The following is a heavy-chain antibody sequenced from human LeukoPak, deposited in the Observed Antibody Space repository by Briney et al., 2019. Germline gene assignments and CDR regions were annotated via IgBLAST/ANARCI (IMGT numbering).Heavy chain of an antibody. CDR1: GYTFTGYY. V-gene: IGHV1-2*02. CDR2: INPNSGGT. CDR3: ARDLVVGADGFDY. J-gene: IGHJ4*02. Sequence: ASVKVSCKASGYTFTGYYMHWVRQAPGQGLEWMGWINPNSGGTNYAQKFQGRVTMTRDTSISTAYMELSRLRSEDTAVYYCARDLVVGADGFDYWGQGTLVTVSS. D-gene: IGHD1-26*01.